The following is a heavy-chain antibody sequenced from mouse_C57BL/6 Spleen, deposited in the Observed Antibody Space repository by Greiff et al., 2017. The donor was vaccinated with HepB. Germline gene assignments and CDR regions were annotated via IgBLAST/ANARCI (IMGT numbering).Heavy chain of an antibody. V-gene: IGHV1-26*01. D-gene: IGHD1-1*01. CDR1: GYTFTDYY. Sequence: EVQLQQSGPELVKPGASVKISCKASGYTFTDYYMNWVKQSHGKSLEWIGDINPNNGGTSYNQKFKGKATLTVDKSSSTAYMELRSLTSEDSAVYYGARELYYYGSSDYFDYWGQGTTLTVSS. J-gene: IGHJ2*01. CDR2: INPNNGGT. CDR3: ARELYYYGSSDYFDY.